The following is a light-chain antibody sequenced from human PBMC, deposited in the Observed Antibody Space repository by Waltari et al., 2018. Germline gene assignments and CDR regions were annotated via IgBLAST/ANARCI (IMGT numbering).Light chain of an antibody. CDR2: GAS. V-gene: IGKV3-20*01. J-gene: IGKJ4*01. CDR1: QTITGSW. CDR3: QQYDGSVVT. Sequence: DIVLTQSPANLYVSPGDRVTVSCRASQTITGSWLTWYHQKPGQAPRLLIYGASNRAPGIPDRFSGSGSGTDFTLTISRLEPEDSAVYYCQQYDGSVVTFGGGTKVEIK.